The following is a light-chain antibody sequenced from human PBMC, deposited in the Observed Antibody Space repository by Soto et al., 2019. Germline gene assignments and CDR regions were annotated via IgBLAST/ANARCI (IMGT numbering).Light chain of an antibody. CDR3: QQFNSPPIT. Sequence: AIPLTQSPSSLSASVGDRVTITCRASQGISSALAWYQQKPGKAPKLLIYDASSLESGVPSRFSGSGSGTDFTLTISSLQPEDFATYYCQQFNSPPITFGQGTRLEIK. J-gene: IGKJ5*01. CDR1: QGISSA. V-gene: IGKV1-13*02. CDR2: DAS.